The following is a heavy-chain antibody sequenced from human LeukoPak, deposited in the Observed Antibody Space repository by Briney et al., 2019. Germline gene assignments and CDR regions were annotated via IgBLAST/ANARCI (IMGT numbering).Heavy chain of an antibody. CDR1: GFTVSSNY. D-gene: IGHD3-22*01. V-gene: IGHV4-34*01. Sequence: GSLRLSCAASGFTVSSNYMSWVRQAPGKGLEWIGEINHSGSTNYNPSLKSRVTISVDTSKNQFSLKLSSVTAANTAVYYCARGSLDSSGYYLDYWGQGTLVTVSS. J-gene: IGHJ4*02. CDR2: INHSGST. CDR3: ARGSLDSSGYYLDY.